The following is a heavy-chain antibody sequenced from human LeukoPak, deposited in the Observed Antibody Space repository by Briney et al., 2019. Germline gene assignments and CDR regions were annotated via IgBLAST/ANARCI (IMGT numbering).Heavy chain of an antibody. CDR3: ARAGSGSHPKELGAFDI. CDR2: IWYDGGNK. D-gene: IGHD1-26*01. J-gene: IGHJ3*02. CDR1: GFTFSSYG. V-gene: IGHV3-33*01. Sequence: PGGSLRLSCAASGFTFSSYGMHWVRQAPGKGLECVAFIWYDGGNKYYADSVKGRFTISRDNPKNTLYLQMNSLRAEDTSVYYCARAGSGSHPKELGAFDIWGQGTMVTVSS.